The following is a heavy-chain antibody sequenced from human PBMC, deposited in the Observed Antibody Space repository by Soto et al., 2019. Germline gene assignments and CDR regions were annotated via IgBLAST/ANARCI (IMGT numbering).Heavy chain of an antibody. D-gene: IGHD2-15*01. CDR1: GFTFSSYG. CDR2: ISYDGSNK. V-gene: IGHV3-30*18. CDR3: AKEWKVVRRGSLHRIIDY. J-gene: IGHJ4*02. Sequence: GVSLRLSCAASGFTFSSYGMHWVRQAPGKGLEWVAVISYDGSNKYYADSVKGRFTISRDNSKNTLYLQMNSLRAEDTAVYYCAKEWKVVRRGSLHRIIDYWGQGTLLTVSS.